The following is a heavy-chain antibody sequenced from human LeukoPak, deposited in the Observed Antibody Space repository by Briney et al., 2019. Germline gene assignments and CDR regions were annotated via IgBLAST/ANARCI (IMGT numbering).Heavy chain of an antibody. CDR1: GYSISSGYY. CDR2: IYHSGST. Sequence: SETLSLTCTVSGYSISSGYYWGWIRQPPGKGLEWIGSIYHSGSTYYNPSLKSRVTISVDTSKNQFSLKLSSVTAADTAVYYCARVPGPNWFDPWGQGTLVIVSS. V-gene: IGHV4-38-2*02. J-gene: IGHJ5*02. CDR3: ARVPGPNWFDP.